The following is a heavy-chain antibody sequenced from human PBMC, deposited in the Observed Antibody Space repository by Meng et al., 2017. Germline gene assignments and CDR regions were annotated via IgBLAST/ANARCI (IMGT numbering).Heavy chain of an antibody. D-gene: IGHD6-19*01. CDR1: GFTFSSYG. J-gene: IGHJ4*02. CDR3: ARVVYSSGWSFDY. Sequence: VRGVECGGGGVRPGRSLRLSCAAAGFTFSSYGMHWVRQAPGKGLEWVAVIWYDGSNKYYADSVKGRFTISRDNSKNTLYLQMNSLRAEDTAVYYCARVVYSSGWSFDYWGQGTLVTVSS. V-gene: IGHV3-33*01. CDR2: IWYDGSNK.